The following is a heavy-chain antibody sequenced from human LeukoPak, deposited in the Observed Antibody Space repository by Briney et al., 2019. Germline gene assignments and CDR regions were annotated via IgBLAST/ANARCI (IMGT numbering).Heavy chain of an antibody. D-gene: IGHD1-26*01. J-gene: IGHJ4*02. CDR2: ISSSAGTI. CDR1: GFTFSSYE. CDR3: TRGRGSTAR. Sequence: GGSLRLSCAASGFTFSSYEMNWVRQAPGQGLEWVSYISSSAGTIYYADSVRGRFTISRDNSKNSLYLQMNSLRAEDTAVYFCTRGRGSTARWGQGTLVTVSS. V-gene: IGHV3-48*03.